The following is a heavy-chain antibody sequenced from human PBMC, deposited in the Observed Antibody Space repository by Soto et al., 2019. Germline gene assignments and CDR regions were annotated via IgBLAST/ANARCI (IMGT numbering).Heavy chain of an antibody. Sequence: PSETLSLTCTVSGDSISRYYWNWIRQPAGKGLEWIGRIYASGSTNYNPSLKSRVTILVDTSKNEFYMKLNSVTAADTAVYYCAGIGQDIYYGMDVWGQGTTVTVSS. CDR1: GDSISRYY. D-gene: IGHD2-15*01. J-gene: IGHJ6*02. V-gene: IGHV4-4*07. CDR3: AGIGQDIYYGMDV. CDR2: IYASGST.